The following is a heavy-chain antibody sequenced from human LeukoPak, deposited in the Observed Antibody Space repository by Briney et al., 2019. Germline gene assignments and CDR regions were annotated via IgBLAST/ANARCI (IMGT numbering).Heavy chain of an antibody. Sequence: PGGSLRLSCAASGFSFSGFAMHWVRQAPGQGLEWVSVISVSGDNTYHADSVKGRFTISRDNSENTLYLQLNSLRPEDTATYYCAKSTSYYVQTNVVDYWGQGTLVTVSS. J-gene: IGHJ4*02. D-gene: IGHD3-16*01. CDR1: GFSFSGFA. V-gene: IGHV3-23*01. CDR3: AKSTSYYVQTNVVDY. CDR2: ISVSGDNT.